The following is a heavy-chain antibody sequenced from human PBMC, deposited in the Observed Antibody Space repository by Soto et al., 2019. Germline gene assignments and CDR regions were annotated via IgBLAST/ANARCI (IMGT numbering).Heavy chain of an antibody. D-gene: IGHD3-9*01. J-gene: IGHJ4*02. CDR3: ATSLVSIRYFDWLPLDY. CDR1: GYTLTELS. CDR2: FDPEDGET. Sequence: ASVKVSCKVSGYTLTELSMHWVRQAPGKGLEWMGGFDPEDGETIYAQKFQGRVTMTEDTSTDTAYMELSSLRSEDTAVYYCATSLVSIRYFDWLPLDYWGQGTLVTVSS. V-gene: IGHV1-24*01.